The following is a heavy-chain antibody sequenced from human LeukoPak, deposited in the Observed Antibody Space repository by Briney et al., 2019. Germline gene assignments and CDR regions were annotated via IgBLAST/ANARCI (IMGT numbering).Heavy chain of an antibody. CDR2: IWYDGSNK. CDR1: GFTFSSYG. V-gene: IGHV3-33*01. CDR3: ARDGGGVRYFDWENAPNYFDY. Sequence: GRSLRLSCAASGFTFSSYGMHWVRQAPGKGLEWVAVIWYDGSNKYYADSVKGRFTISRDNSKNTPYLQMNSLRAEDTAVYYCARDGGGVRYFDWENAPNYFDYWGQGTLVTVSS. D-gene: IGHD3-9*01. J-gene: IGHJ4*02.